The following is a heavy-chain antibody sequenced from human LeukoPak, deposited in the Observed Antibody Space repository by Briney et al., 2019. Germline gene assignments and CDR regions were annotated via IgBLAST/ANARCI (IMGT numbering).Heavy chain of an antibody. CDR3: AREWEYYDILTGTTASFDY. Sequence: GGSLRLSCAASGFTFSSYSMNWVRQAPGKGLEWVASISSISSYIHYADSVKGRFTISRDNAKSSLYLQMNRLRAEDTAVYYCAREWEYYDILTGTTASFDYWGQGTLVTVSS. CDR2: ISSISSYI. V-gene: IGHV3-21*01. J-gene: IGHJ4*02. D-gene: IGHD3-9*01. CDR1: GFTFSSYS.